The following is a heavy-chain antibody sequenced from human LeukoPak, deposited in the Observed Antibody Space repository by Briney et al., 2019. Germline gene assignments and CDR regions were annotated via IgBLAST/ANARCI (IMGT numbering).Heavy chain of an antibody. Sequence: SETLSLTCPVCGGSVSSYYWSWIRQPPGKGLEWIGYIYYSGSTNYNPSLKSRVTISVDTSKNQFSLKLSSVTAADTAVHYCARFAPMDDILTYDDAFYIWGQGKMVTVSS. V-gene: IGHV4-59*02. CDR1: GGSVSSYY. D-gene: IGHD3-9*01. J-gene: IGHJ3*02. CDR2: IYYSGST. CDR3: ARFAPMDDILTYDDAFYI.